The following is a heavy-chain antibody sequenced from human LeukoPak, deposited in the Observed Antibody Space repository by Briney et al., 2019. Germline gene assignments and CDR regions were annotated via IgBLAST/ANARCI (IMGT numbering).Heavy chain of an antibody. CDR1: GGSISRGDYY. CDR2: IYYRGST. J-gene: IGHJ6*03. CDR3: ARDSYYYYYMDV. Sequence: SQTLSLTCTVSGGSISRGDYYWSWIRQPPGKGLEWIGYIYYRGSTYYNPSLKSRVTLSADTSKNQFSLRLSSVTAADAAMYYCARDSYYYYYMDVWGTGTTVTASS. V-gene: IGHV4-30-4*01.